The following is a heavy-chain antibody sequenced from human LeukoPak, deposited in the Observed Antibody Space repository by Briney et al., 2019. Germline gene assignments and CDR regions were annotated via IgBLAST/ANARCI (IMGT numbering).Heavy chain of an antibody. V-gene: IGHV1-2*04. D-gene: IGHD5-24*01. J-gene: IGHJ3*02. CDR1: GYTFTGYY. CDR3: AREASQMDAFDI. Sequence: ASVKVSFKASGYTFTGYYMHWVRQAPGQGREWMGWINPNSGGTNYAQKFQGWVTMTRDTSISTAYMELSRLRSDDTAVYYCAREASQMDAFDIWGQGTMVTVSS. CDR2: INPNSGGT.